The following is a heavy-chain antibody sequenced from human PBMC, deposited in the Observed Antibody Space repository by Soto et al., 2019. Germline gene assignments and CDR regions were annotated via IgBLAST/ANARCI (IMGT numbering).Heavy chain of an antibody. CDR3: ACLYNWNGWSDY. J-gene: IGHJ4*02. Sequence: QVQLQESGPGLVKPSETLSLTCTVSGVSITSYYWSWIRQPAGKGLEWIGRIYSSGSTNYNPSLKSRVTMSIDTSKNQVSLKLSSVTAADTAVYYCACLYNWNGWSDYWGQGTLLTVSS. CDR1: GVSITSYY. V-gene: IGHV4-4*07. CDR2: IYSSGST. D-gene: IGHD1-20*01.